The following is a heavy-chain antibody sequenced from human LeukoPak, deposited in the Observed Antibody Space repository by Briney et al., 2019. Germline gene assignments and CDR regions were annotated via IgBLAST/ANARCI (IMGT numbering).Heavy chain of an antibody. CDR2: IYYSGST. D-gene: IGHD3-9*01. V-gene: IGHV4-59*01. CDR3: ARGVQGYDILTGHWFGP. J-gene: IGHJ5*02. Sequence: SETLSLTCTVSGGSISSYYWSWIRQPPGKGLEWTGYIYYSGSTNYNPSLKSRVTISVDTSKNQFSLKLSSVTAADTAVYYCARGVQGYDILTGHWFGPWGQGTLVTVSS. CDR1: GGSISSYY.